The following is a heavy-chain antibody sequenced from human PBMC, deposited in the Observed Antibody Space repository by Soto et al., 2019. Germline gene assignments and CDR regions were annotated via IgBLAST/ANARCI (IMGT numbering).Heavy chain of an antibody. CDR2: IIPIFGTA. D-gene: IGHD3-22*01. CDR1: GGTFSSYA. Sequence: QVQLVQSGAEVKKPGSSVKVSCKASGGTFSSYAISWVRQAPGQGLEWMGGIIPIFGTANYAQKFQGRVTITADEPTSTAYMELSSLRSEDTAVYYCARPTYYYDSSGYPINDAFDIWGQGTMVTLSS. V-gene: IGHV1-69*01. CDR3: ARPTYYYDSSGYPINDAFDI. J-gene: IGHJ3*02.